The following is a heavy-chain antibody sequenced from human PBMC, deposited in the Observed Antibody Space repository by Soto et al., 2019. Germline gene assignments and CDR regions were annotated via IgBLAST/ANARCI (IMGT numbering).Heavy chain of an antibody. CDR1: GYTFTSYG. V-gene: IGHV1-2*02. CDR2: INPNSGGT. Sequence: QVQLVQSGAEVKKPGASVKVSCKASGYTFTSYGISWVRQAPGQGLEWMGWINPNSGGTNYAQKFQGRVTMTRDTSISTAYMELSRLRSDDTAVYYCASDLKGGSSGPYYSYGMDVWGQGTTVTVSS. J-gene: IGHJ6*02. CDR3: ASDLKGGSSGPYYSYGMDV. D-gene: IGHD6-6*01.